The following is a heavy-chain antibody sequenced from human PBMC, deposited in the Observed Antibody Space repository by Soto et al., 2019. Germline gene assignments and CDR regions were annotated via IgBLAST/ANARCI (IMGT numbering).Heavy chain of an antibody. J-gene: IGHJ4*02. CDR2: ISGSGGST. D-gene: IGHD5-12*01. CDR3: AKAGHSGYVSTTRTNPY. Sequence: GGSLRLSCAASGFTFSSYAMSWVRQAPGKGLEWVSAISGSGGSTYYADSVKGRFTISRDNSKNTLYLQMNSLRAEDTAVYYCAKAGHSGYVSTTRTNPYWGQGTLVTVSS. CDR1: GFTFSSYA. V-gene: IGHV3-23*01.